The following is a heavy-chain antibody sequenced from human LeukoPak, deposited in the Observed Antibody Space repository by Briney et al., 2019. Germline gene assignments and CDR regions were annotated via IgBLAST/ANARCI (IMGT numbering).Heavy chain of an antibody. J-gene: IGHJ6*02. CDR1: GYTFTSYG. CDR2: INAYNGNT. Sequence: ASVKVSCKASGYTFTSYGISWVRQAPAQGLEWMGWINAYNGNTNYAQKLQGRVTMTTDTSTSTAYMELRSLRSDDTAVYYCARDVRLYGGGYYYYYGMDVWGQGTTVTVSS. D-gene: IGHD4-23*01. V-gene: IGHV1-18*01. CDR3: ARDVRLYGGGYYYYYGMDV.